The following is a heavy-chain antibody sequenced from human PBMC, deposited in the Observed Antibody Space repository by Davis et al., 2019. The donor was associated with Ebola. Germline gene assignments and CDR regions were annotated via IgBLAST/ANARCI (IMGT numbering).Heavy chain of an antibody. CDR2: IYSGGST. D-gene: IGHD1-14*01. V-gene: IGHV3-66*01. CDR1: GFTFSSNY. Sequence: GESLKISCAASGFTFSSNYMSWVRQAPGKGLEWVSVIYSGGSTYYADSVKGRFTISRDNSKNTLYLQMNSLRAEDTAVYYCARGGRNYYGMDVWGQGTTVTVSS. J-gene: IGHJ6*02. CDR3: ARGGRNYYGMDV.